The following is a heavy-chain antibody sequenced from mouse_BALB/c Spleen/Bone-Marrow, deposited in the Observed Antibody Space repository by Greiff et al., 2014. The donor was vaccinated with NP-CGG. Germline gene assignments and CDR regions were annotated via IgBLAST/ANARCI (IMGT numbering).Heavy chain of an antibody. J-gene: IGHJ4*01. CDR1: GYSITSDYA. CDR3: ARRYYAMDY. Sequence: EVQGVESGPGLVKPSQSLSLTCTVTGYSITSDYAWYWIRQFPGNKLEWMGYISYSGITSYNPSLKSRISITRDTSKNQFFLQLNSVTTEDTATYYCARRYYAMDYWGQGTSVTVSS. V-gene: IGHV3-2*02. CDR2: ISYSGIT.